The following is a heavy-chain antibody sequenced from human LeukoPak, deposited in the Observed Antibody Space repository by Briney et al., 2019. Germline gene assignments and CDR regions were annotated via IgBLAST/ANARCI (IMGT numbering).Heavy chain of an antibody. Sequence: SETLSLTCTVSGGSIRSYYWSWIRQSPGKGLEWTGYIYYSGSTNYNPSLKSRVTISVNTYKNQFSLKLSSVTAADTAVYYCASSRVGATSFYWFDPWGQGTLVTVSS. J-gene: IGHJ5*02. CDR3: ASSRVGATSFYWFDP. CDR1: GGSIRSYY. CDR2: IYYSGST. V-gene: IGHV4-59*01. D-gene: IGHD1-26*01.